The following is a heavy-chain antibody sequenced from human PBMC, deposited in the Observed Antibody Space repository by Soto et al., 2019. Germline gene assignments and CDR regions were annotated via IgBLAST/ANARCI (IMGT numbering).Heavy chain of an antibody. CDR3: AILDGSGSYYKRGWFDP. D-gene: IGHD3-10*01. CDR1: GYTFTSYG. Sequence: GASVKVSCKASGYTFTSYGISWVRQAPGQGLEWMGWISAYNGNTKYAQKLQGRVTMTTDTSTSTAYMELRSLRSDDTAVYFCAILDGSGSYYKRGWFDPWGQGSLVTVSS. V-gene: IGHV1-18*01. CDR2: ISAYNGNT. J-gene: IGHJ5*02.